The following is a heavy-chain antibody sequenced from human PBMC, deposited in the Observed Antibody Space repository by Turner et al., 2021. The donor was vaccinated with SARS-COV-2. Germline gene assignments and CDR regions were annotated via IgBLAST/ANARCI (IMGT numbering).Heavy chain of an antibody. CDR1: GYTFTGYY. D-gene: IGHD5-18*01. V-gene: IGHV1-2*02. CDR2: INPNSGGT. J-gene: IGHJ6*02. Sequence: QVQLVQSGAEVKKPGASVTVSCKASGYTFTGYYMHLVRQAPGQGLEWMGWINPNSGGTNYAQKFQGRVTMTWDTSISTAYMELSRLRSDDTAVYYCARSRYTYGSYYYYGMDVWGQGTTVTVSS. CDR3: ARSRYTYGSYYYYGMDV.